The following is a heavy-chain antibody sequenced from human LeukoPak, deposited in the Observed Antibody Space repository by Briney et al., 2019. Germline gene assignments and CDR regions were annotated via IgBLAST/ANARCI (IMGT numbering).Heavy chain of an antibody. CDR1: GFTFSSYG. V-gene: IGHV3-30*02. J-gene: IGHJ4*02. Sequence: GGSLRLSCAASGFTFSSYGMHWVRQAPGKGLEWVAFIRYDGSNKYYADSVKGRFTISRDNSKNTLCLQMNSLRAEDTAVYYCAKDRTYYDFWSGYYSDYWGQGTLVTVSS. CDR3: AKDRTYYDFWSGYYSDY. CDR2: IRYDGSNK. D-gene: IGHD3-3*01.